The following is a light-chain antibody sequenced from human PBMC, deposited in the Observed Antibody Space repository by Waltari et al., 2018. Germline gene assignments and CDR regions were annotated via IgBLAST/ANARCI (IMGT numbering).Light chain of an antibody. Sequence: EIVLTQSPATLSLSPGARATLSCRASQSVSSYLAWYQQKPGQAPRLLIYDASNRATDIPARFSGSGSGTDFTLTISSLEPEDFAVYYCQHRSNWPLFGPGTKVDIK. J-gene: IGKJ3*01. V-gene: IGKV3-11*01. CDR3: QHRSNWPL. CDR2: DAS. CDR1: QSVSSY.